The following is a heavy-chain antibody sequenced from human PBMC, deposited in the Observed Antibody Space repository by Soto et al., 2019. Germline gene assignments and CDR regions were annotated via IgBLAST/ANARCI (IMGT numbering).Heavy chain of an antibody. D-gene: IGHD3-10*01. V-gene: IGHV4-38-2*02. Sequence: SETLSLTCTVSSSPINSRYYWGWIRQTPGKGLEWVASIYHSGSTHYNPSLKSRATISVDTSNNQFSLRLSSVTAADTAIYYCARDSGYGSGSSVNHYLDCWGRGTLVTVSS. CDR3: ARDSGYGSGSSVNHYLDC. CDR1: SSPINSRYY. J-gene: IGHJ4*01. CDR2: IYHSGST.